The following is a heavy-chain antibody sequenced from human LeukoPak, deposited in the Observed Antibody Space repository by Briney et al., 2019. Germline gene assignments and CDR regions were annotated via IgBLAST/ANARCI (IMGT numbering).Heavy chain of an antibody. Sequence: ASVKVSCKVSGYTLTELSMHWVRQAPGKGLEWMGGFDPEDGETIYAQKFQGRVTMTEDTSTDTAYMELSSLRSEDTAVYYCATDLVVTHHLDYWGQGTLVTVSS. D-gene: IGHD2-21*02. V-gene: IGHV1-24*01. J-gene: IGHJ4*02. CDR2: FDPEDGET. CDR3: ATDLVVTHHLDY. CDR1: GYTLTELS.